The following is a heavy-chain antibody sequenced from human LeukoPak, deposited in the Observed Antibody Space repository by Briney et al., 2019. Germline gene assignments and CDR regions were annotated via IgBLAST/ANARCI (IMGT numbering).Heavy chain of an antibody. CDR1: GFTFSSYW. CDR3: ASLMVPGYFYWYFDH. Sequence: GGSLRLSCAASGFTFSSYWMSWVRQAPGKGLEWVANIKQDGSEKYYVDSVKGRFTISRDNAKNSLYLQMNSLRAEDTAVYYCASLMVPGYFYWYFDHWGRGTLVTVSS. CDR2: IKQDGSEK. V-gene: IGHV3-7*01. D-gene: IGHD3-9*01. J-gene: IGHJ2*01.